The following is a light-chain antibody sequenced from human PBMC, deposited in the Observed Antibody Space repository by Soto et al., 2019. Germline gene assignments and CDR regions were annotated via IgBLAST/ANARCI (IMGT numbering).Light chain of an antibody. Sequence: QSVLTQPASVSGSPGQSITISCTGTSSDIGYYNYVSWFQQHPGKAPKLIISQVTNRPSGVSNRFSGSKSGNTASLTISGLQAEDEADYYCSSYTSSSTLYVFGTGTKVTVL. CDR1: SSDIGYYNY. CDR3: SSYTSSSTLYV. J-gene: IGLJ1*01. V-gene: IGLV2-14*01. CDR2: QVT.